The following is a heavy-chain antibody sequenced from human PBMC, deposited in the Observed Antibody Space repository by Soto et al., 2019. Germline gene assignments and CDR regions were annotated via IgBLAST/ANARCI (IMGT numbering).Heavy chain of an antibody. D-gene: IGHD3-10*01. V-gene: IGHV4-59*01. J-gene: IGHJ4*02. CDR1: GGSMSSYY. CDR2: IFYSGTT. CDR3: ARGGSVLNGFYY. Sequence: QVQLQESGPGLVKPSETLSLTCTVSGGSMSSYYWSWIRQPPGMGLAWIGYIFYSGTTNYNPSLKSRVTISVDSSKDQFSLHLGSVTPADTAVYSCARGGSVLNGFYYWGQGTLGTVSS.